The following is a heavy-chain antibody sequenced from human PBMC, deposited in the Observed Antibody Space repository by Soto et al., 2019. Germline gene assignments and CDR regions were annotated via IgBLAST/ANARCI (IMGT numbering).Heavy chain of an antibody. V-gene: IGHV3-30*18. Sequence: QVQLVESGGGVVQPGRSLRLSCAASGFTFSSYGMHWVRQAPGKGLEWVAVISYDGSNKYYADSVKGRFTISRDNSKNTLYLQMNSLRAEDTAVYYCAKDRAPRWTYYYYGMDVWGQGTTVTVSS. J-gene: IGHJ6*02. CDR1: GFTFSSYG. CDR3: AKDRAPRWTYYYYGMDV. D-gene: IGHD2-15*01. CDR2: ISYDGSNK.